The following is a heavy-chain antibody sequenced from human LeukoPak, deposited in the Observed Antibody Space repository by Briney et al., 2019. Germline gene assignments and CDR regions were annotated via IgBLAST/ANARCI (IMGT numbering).Heavy chain of an antibody. Sequence: SETLSLTCTVSGGSISSSNYFWGWIRQPPGKGLEWIGSIYYSGSTYYNPSLKSRVTISVDKSKNQFSLKLSSVTAADTAVYYCARGRRIAAAGKNWFDPWGQGTLVTVSS. CDR1: GGSISSSNYF. V-gene: IGHV4-39*07. J-gene: IGHJ5*02. D-gene: IGHD6-13*01. CDR2: IYYSGST. CDR3: ARGRRIAAAGKNWFDP.